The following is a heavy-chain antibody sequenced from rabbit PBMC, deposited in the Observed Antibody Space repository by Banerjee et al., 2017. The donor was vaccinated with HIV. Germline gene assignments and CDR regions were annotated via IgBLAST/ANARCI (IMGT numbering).Heavy chain of an antibody. CDR1: GIDFSGYYY. D-gene: IGHD4-1*01. CDR2: IDPVFGST. J-gene: IGHJ4*01. Sequence: QEQLEESGGGLVKPGGTLTLTCKASGIDFSGYYYMCWVRQAPGKGLEWIGYIDPVFGSTYYASWVNGRFTVSSHNAQNTLYLHLNSLTAADTATYFCVRDLAGVIGWNFNLWGPGTLVTVS. V-gene: IGHV1S43*01. CDR3: VRDLAGVIGWNFNL.